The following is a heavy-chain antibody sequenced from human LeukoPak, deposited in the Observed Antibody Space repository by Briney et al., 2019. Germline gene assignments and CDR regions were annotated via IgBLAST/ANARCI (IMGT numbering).Heavy chain of an antibody. CDR1: GYTFTNYA. CDR2: INLVNGNT. D-gene: IGHD3-10*01. CDR3: ARDAATRRITMVRGVLLY. J-gene: IGHJ4*02. Sequence: ASVKVSCKASGYTFTNYAMHWVRLAPGQRLQWMGWINLVNGNTKYSQYFEGRVTITRDTSASTVYMELSSLRPDDMAVYYCARDAATRRITMVRGVLLYWGQGTLVTVSS. V-gene: IGHV1-3*03.